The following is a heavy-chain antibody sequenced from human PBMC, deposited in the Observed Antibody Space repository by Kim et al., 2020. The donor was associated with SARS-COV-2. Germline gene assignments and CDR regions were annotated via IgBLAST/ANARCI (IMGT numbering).Heavy chain of an antibody. CDR3: ARLTNDDYDYVWGSYGYKFRSFDY. CDR2: IYHSGST. D-gene: IGHD3-16*01. Sequence: SETLSLTCAVSGGSISSSNWWSWVRQPPGKGLEWIGVIYHSGSTNYNPSLKSRVTISVDKSKNQFSLKLSSVTAADTAVYYCARLTNDDYDYVWGSYGYKFRSFDYWGQGTLVTVSS. J-gene: IGHJ4*02. V-gene: IGHV4-4*02. CDR1: GGSISSSNW.